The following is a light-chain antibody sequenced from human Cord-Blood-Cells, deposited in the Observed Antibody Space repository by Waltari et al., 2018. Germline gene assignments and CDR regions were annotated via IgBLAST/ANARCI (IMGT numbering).Light chain of an antibody. J-gene: IGLJ1*01. V-gene: IGLV2-14*04. Sequence: SPGQSLTISCTGTSSDVGGYNYVSWYQQHPGKAPKLMIYDVRNRPSGVSNRFSGSKSGNTASLTISGLQAEDEADYYCSSYTSSSTYVFGTGTKVTVL. CDR2: DVR. CDR3: SSYTSSSTYV. CDR1: SSDVGGYNY.